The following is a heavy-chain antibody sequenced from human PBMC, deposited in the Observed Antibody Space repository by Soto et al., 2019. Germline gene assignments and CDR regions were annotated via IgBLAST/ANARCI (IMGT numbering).Heavy chain of an antibody. V-gene: IGHV1-18*04. D-gene: IGHD2-2*01. Sequence: ASVKVSCKASGYTFTSYGISWVRQAPGQALEWMGWISAYNGNTNYAQKLQGRVTMTTDTSTSTAYMELRSLRSDDTAVYYCARDTHIVVVPAARFDPWGQGTLVTVS. CDR2: ISAYNGNT. CDR1: GYTFTSYG. CDR3: ARDTHIVVVPAARFDP. J-gene: IGHJ5*02.